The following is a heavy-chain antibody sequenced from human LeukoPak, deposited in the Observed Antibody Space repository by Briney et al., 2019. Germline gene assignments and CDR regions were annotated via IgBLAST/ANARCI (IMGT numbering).Heavy chain of an antibody. CDR2: IIPIFGTA. CDR1: GGTFSSYA. CDR3: ARGTPXDFDYYDSSGYPSXAFXX. Sequence: ASVKVSCKASGGTFSSYAISWVRQAPGQGLEWMGRIIPIFGTANYAQKFQGRVTITTDESTSTAYMELSSLRSEDTAVYYCARGTPXDFDYYDSSGYPSXAFXXWGQXTMXT. J-gene: IGHJ3*02. D-gene: IGHD3-22*01. V-gene: IGHV1-69*05.